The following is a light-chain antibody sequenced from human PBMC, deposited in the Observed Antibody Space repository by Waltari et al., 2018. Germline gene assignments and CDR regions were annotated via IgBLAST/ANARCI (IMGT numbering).Light chain of an antibody. CDR3: ATWDDSLNSRL. CDR2: RDY. J-gene: IGLJ3*02. V-gene: IGLV1-47*01. CDR1: SSNIGSDY. Sequence: QSVLTQPPSVSGTPGQTVTISCSGSSSNIGSDYAYWYQQVPGTAPKLLIYRDYQRPSGVPDRFSGSKSGTSASLAISGLRSEDEADYYCATWDDSLNSRLFGGGTELTVL.